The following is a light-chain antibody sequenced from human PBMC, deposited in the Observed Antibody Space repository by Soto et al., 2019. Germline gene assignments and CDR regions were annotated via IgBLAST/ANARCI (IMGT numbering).Light chain of an antibody. CDR1: QGINKW. CDR2: AAS. V-gene: IGKV1-12*01. CDR3: QVRTDWPPFKYT. J-gene: IGKJ2*01. Sequence: DIQMTQSPSSVSAAVGDRVTITCRASQGINKWLAWYQQKPGKAPQLLISAASTLRSGVPSRFSGSGSGTDFILTISNLQPEDFAIYFCQVRTDWPPFKYTFGQGTKLEVK.